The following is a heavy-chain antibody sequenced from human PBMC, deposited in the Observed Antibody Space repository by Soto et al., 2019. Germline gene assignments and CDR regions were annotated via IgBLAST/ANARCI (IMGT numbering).Heavy chain of an antibody. CDR1: GGSMFSYN. CDR2: IYGSGGT. J-gene: IGHJ4*02. D-gene: IGHD3-16*01. V-gene: IGHV4-4*07. CDR3: AREGASSYASRHFDN. Sequence: QVQLQESGPGLVKASETLSLTCTVSGGSMFSYNWSWIRQPAGKGLEWIARIYGSGGTNYNPSLKSRVTMSLDTSKNKFSLRLTSVTAADTAVYYCAREGASSYASRHFDNWGPGTLVTVSS.